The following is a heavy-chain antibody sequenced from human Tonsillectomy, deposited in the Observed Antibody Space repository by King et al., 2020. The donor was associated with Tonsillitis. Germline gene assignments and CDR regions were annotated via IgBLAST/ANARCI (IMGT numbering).Heavy chain of an antibody. CDR3: SRDVFSITGCYVNYYYGMDV. V-gene: IGHV3-48*04. D-gene: IGHD2-2*01. J-gene: IGHJ6*02. CDR1: GFTFSSYS. CDR2: ISSSSSTI. Sequence: VQLVESGGGLVQPGGSLRLSCAASGFTFSSYSMNWVRQAPGKGLEWVSYISSSSSTIYYADSVKGRFTISRDNAKNSLYLQMNSRRADDTALYYCSRDVFSITGCYVNYYYGMDVWGQGTTVTVSS.